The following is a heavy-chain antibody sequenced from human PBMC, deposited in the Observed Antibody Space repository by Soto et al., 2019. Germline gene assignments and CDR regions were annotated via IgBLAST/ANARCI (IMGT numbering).Heavy chain of an antibody. Sequence: PGGSLRLSCAASGFTFSSYWMHWVRQAPGKGLVWVSRINSDGSSTSYADSVKGRFTISRDNAKNTLYLQMNSLRAEDTAVYYCARDRQPLLSSLYYYYYGMDVWGQGTTVTVSS. J-gene: IGHJ6*02. CDR3: ARDRQPLLSSLYYYYYGMDV. CDR2: INSDGSST. CDR1: GFTFSSYW. V-gene: IGHV3-74*01. D-gene: IGHD2-21*02.